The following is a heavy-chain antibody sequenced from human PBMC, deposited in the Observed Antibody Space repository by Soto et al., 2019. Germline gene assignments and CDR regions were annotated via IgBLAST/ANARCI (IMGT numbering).Heavy chain of an antibody. CDR3: AIVTSMVGGVIDYWFAP. J-gene: IGHJ5*02. Sequence: QVPLVQSGAEVKKPGSSVTVSCKASGGSFSSYAIHWVRQAPGQGLEWMGGIIPMYGPAKYAQRFRRIVTLTGDESTTIGYMVQTSLTCQGTAVYYCAIVTSMVGGVIDYWFAPWGHGTLVTLSS. V-gene: IGHV1-69*01. CDR1: GGSFSSYA. CDR2: IIPMYGPA. D-gene: IGHD3-10*01.